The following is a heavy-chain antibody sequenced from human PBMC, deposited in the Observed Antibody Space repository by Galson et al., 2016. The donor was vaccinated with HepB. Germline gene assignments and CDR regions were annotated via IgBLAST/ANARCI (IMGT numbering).Heavy chain of an antibody. CDR1: GGSINAGGYY. V-gene: IGHV4-31*03. D-gene: IGHD1-7*01. CDR2: IFYTGPT. CDR3: ARERNYGNYPYNYGLDV. J-gene: IGHJ6*02. Sequence: TLSLTCTVSGGSINAGGYYWTWIRQHPGKGLEWLGFIFYTGPTYYNPALKSRLNISMDSSKNQFSLSLSSVTAADTAVYFCARERNYGNYPYNYGLDVWGHGTSVTVSS.